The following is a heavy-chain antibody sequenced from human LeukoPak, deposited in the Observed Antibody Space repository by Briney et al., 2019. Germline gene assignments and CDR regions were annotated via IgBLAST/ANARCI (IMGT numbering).Heavy chain of an antibody. Sequence: GGSLRLSCAASGFTFSDHYMSWIRQAPGKGLEWVSVIYRDGSSYYAESVKGRFTISRDNSKDTLYIQMNSLRAEDTAVYYCARSFYDILIGYYQYFDYWGQGTLVTVSS. CDR1: GFTFSDHY. CDR3: ARSFYDILIGYYQYFDY. V-gene: IGHV3-66*01. CDR2: IYRDGSS. D-gene: IGHD3-9*01. J-gene: IGHJ4*02.